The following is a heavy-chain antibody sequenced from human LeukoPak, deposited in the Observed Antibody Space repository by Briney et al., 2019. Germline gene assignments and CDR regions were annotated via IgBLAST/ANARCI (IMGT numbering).Heavy chain of an antibody. Sequence: GGSLRLSCAASGFTFSSYAMSWLRQAPGKGLKWFSATSGSGGSTYYAGSVKVRFTISRDNTKNNLYLQMNSLRAKDTAVYYSAKAQQYLEPIYYYYYGMDVWGQGTPVTVSS. D-gene: IGHD4-4*01. CDR3: AKAQQYLEPIYYYYYGMDV. CDR1: GFTFSSYA. V-gene: IGHV3-23*01. CDR2: TSGSGGST. J-gene: IGHJ6*02.